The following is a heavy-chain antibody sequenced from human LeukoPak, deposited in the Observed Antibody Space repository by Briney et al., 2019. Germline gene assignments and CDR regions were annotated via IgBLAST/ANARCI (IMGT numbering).Heavy chain of an antibody. V-gene: IGHV1-18*01. J-gene: IGHJ4*02. CDR3: ARDESLLNY. Sequence: ASVKVSCKASGYTFTSYGISWVRQAPGQGLEWMGWISAYNGNTNYAQKLQGRVTMTTDTSASTAYMELSSLRSEDTAVNYCARDESLLNYWGQGTLVTVSS. CDR2: ISAYNGNT. CDR1: GYTFTSYG.